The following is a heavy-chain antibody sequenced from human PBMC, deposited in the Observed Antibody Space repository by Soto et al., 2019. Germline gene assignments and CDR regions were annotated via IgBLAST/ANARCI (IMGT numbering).Heavy chain of an antibody. J-gene: IGHJ4*02. Sequence: PSETMSLTSTVSGGSISSYEWSWIRQPPGKGLEWIGYIYYSGSTNYNPSLKSRATISVDTSKNQFSLKLSSVTAADTAVYYCARFGGVIADDTYYFDYWGQGTLVTVSS. CDR1: GGSISSYE. D-gene: IGHD3-16*02. CDR2: IYYSGST. V-gene: IGHV4-59*08. CDR3: ARFGGVIADDTYYFDY.